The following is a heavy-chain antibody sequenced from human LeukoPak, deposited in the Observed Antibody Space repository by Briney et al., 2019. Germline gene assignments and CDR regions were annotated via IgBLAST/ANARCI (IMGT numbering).Heavy chain of an antibody. Sequence: SETLSLTRTVSGGSISSGSYYWSWIRQPAGKGLEWIGRIYTSGSTNYNPSLKSRVTISVDTSKNQFSLKLSSVTAADTAVYYCARETILLYYYDSSGIDYWGQGTLVTVSS. CDR2: IYTSGST. CDR3: ARETILLYYYDSSGIDY. V-gene: IGHV4-61*02. J-gene: IGHJ4*02. D-gene: IGHD3-22*01. CDR1: GGSISSGSYY.